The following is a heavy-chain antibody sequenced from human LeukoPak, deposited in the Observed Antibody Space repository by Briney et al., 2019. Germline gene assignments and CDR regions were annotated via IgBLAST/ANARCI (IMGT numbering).Heavy chain of an antibody. D-gene: IGHD3-22*01. CDR2: INPNSGGT. V-gene: IGHV1-2*02. Sequence: ASVKVSCKTSGYSVSDYYMHWVRQAPGQGLEWMGWINPNSGGTNYAQKFQGRVTMTRDTSISTAYMELSRLRSDDTAVYYCARGRGPSGYWDYWGQGTLVTVSS. CDR1: GYSVSDYY. CDR3: ARGRGPSGYWDY. J-gene: IGHJ4*02.